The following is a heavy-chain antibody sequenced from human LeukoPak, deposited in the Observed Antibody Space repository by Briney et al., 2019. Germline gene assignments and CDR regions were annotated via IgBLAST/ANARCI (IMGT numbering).Heavy chain of an antibody. V-gene: IGHV1-69*13. CDR2: LIPPFAST. J-gene: IGHJ1*01. Sequence: GASVRVSCKASGGTFNSYAVSWVQQAPGQGPEWLGGLIPPFASTKYAQNFEGRGTITLDESTSTSYMYLSSLRPEDTAIYYCATFIPDRGEYFHHWGQGTLIIVSS. D-gene: IGHD3-16*01. CDR3: ATFIPDRGEYFHH. CDR1: GGTFNSYA.